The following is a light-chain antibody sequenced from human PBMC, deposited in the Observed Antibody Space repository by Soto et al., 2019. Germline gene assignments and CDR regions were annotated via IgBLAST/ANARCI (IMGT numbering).Light chain of an antibody. CDR1: QNVRTF. Sequence: EVVLTQSPATLSLSPGERATLSCRASQNVRTFLDWYQQKPGQAPRLLIYGASNRATGIPARFSGSGSGTDFTLTISSLEPEDFAVYYCQQYVTSPWAFGQGTKVAIE. V-gene: IGKV3-11*01. CDR2: GAS. CDR3: QQYVTSPWA. J-gene: IGKJ1*01.